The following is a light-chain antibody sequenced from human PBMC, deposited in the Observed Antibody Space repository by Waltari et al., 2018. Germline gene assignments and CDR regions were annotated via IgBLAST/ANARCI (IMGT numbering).Light chain of an antibody. CDR3: AAWADSLSGYV. J-gene: IGLJ1*01. Sequence: QSVLTQPPSASGTPGQRVTISCSGSMSNSAGDIISWLQHLPGRAPTLLIYNNNQRPAGVPSRFSASKSGTSASLAISGLQSEDEADYYCAAWADSLSGYVFGTGTKVTVL. CDR2: NNN. CDR1: MSNSAGDI. V-gene: IGLV1-44*01.